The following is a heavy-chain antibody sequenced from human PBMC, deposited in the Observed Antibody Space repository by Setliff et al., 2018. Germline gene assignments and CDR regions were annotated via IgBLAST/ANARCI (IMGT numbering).Heavy chain of an antibody. CDR1: GYNFVSYD. Sequence: ASVKVSCKTSGYNFVSYDIDWVRQAPGQGLEWMGWMNPNTGATGYAQKFQGRVIMTRSASLSSAYMELTNLTPDDTAVYFCARGRLAWGIDYWGQGTLVTV. CDR3: ARGRLAWGIDY. V-gene: IGHV1-8*02. D-gene: IGHD3-16*01. J-gene: IGHJ4*02. CDR2: MNPNTGAT.